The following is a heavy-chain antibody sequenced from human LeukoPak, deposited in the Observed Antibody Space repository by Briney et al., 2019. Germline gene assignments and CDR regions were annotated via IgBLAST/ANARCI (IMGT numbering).Heavy chain of an antibody. CDR3: AKQYSSSWYSGGYGMDV. Sequence: PGRSLRLSCAASGFTFSSYGMHWVRQAPGKGLEWVAVIWYDGSNKYYADSVKGRFTISRDNSKNTLYLQMNRLRAEDTAVYYCAKQYSSSWYSGGYGMDVWGQGTTVTVSS. CDR2: IWYDGSNK. V-gene: IGHV3-33*06. CDR1: GFTFSSYG. D-gene: IGHD6-13*01. J-gene: IGHJ6*02.